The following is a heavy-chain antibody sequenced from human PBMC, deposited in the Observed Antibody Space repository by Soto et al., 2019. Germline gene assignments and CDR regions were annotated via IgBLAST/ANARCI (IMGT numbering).Heavy chain of an antibody. CDR1: GFTFSSYA. Sequence: EVQLLESGGGLVQPGESLRLSCAASGFTFSSYAMSWVRQAPGKGLEWVSVISGSDDSTHYADSVKGRFTISRDKSKNTLYLQMNSLRAEDTAVYYCAKRSSSSTFDYWGQGTLVTVSS. D-gene: IGHD6-6*01. J-gene: IGHJ4*02. V-gene: IGHV3-23*01. CDR2: ISGSDDST. CDR3: AKRSSSSTFDY.